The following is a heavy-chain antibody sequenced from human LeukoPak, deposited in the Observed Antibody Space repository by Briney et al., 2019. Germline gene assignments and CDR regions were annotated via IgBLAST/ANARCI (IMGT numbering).Heavy chain of an antibody. V-gene: IGHV3-7*01. CDR2: IKQDGSEK. CDR1: GFTFGFYW. CDR3: ARDPWDDVSGFLGDY. Sequence: PGGSLRLSCVASGFTFGFYWMAWVRQAPGKGLEWVANIKQDGSEKYYVDSARGRFTISRDNAKNSLYLQMNSLRDEDTAVYYCARDPWDDVSGFLGDYWGQGTLVTVSS. D-gene: IGHD3-22*01. J-gene: IGHJ4*02.